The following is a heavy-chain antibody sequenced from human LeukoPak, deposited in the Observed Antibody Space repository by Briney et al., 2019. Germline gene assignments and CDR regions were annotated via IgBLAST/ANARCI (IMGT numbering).Heavy chain of an antibody. J-gene: IGHJ4*02. Sequence: VGSLRLSCVASGFTFSSYAMSWVRQGPGKGLEWVSLISTSRRTHYADSMKGPFTISRDNSKNKLYMEMNSLRAEDTAVYYCAIRVGASWDLWPYYFDCWGQGTLVTVSS. D-gene: IGHD1-26*01. CDR1: GFTFSSYA. CDR3: AIRVGASWDLWPYYFDC. V-gene: IGHV3-23*05. CDR2: ISTSRRT.